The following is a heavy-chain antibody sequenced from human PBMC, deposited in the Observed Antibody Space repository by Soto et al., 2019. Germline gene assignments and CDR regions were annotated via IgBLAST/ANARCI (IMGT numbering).Heavy chain of an antibody. D-gene: IGHD2-15*01. J-gene: IGHJ4*02. CDR1: GFTFDDYG. CDR2: INWNGGST. V-gene: IGHV3-20*04. Sequence: GGSLRLSCAASGFTFDDYGMSWVRQAPGKGLEWVSGINWNGGSTGYADSVKGRFTISRDNAKNTLYLQMNSLRAEDTAVYYCVRTSLVVAAATREDYWGQGTLVTVS. CDR3: VRTSLVVAAATREDY.